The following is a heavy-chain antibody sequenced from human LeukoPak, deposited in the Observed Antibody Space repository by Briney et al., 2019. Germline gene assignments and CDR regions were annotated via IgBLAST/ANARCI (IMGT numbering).Heavy chain of an antibody. J-gene: IGHJ6*02. CDR2: MSYDESTK. V-gene: IGHV3-30*03. CDR3: ERDDQSVTMGRGQVNYYYYGMDV. CDR1: GFSFNAYW. Sequence: GGSLRLSCAASGFSFNAYWMHWVRQAPGTGLEWVAVMSYDESTKYYADSVKGRFTISRDNPRNTLFLQMNSVRAEDTAVYYCERDDQSVTMGRGQVNYYYYGMDVWGQGPTVTVSS. D-gene: IGHD3-10*01.